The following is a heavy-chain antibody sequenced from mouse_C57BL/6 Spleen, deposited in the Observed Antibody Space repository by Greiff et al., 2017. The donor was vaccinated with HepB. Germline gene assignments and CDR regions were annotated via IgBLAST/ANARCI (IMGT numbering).Heavy chain of an antibody. CDR2: INPNNGGT. Sequence: EVKLQQSGPELVKPGASVKISCKASGYTFTDYYMNWVKQSHGKSLEWIGDINPNNGGTSYNQKFKGKATLTVDKSSSTAYMELRSLTSEDSAVYYCARWVIYDGYYLDVWGTGTTVTVSS. D-gene: IGHD2-3*01. CDR3: ARWVIYDGYYLDV. CDR1: GYTFTDYY. J-gene: IGHJ1*03. V-gene: IGHV1-26*01.